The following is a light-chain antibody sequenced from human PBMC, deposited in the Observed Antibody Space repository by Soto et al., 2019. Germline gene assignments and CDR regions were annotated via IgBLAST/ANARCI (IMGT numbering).Light chain of an antibody. J-gene: IGLJ2*01. CDR2: DVT. Sequence: QPVLTQPASVSGSPGQSITISCTGTSSDVGGHNSISWYQHHPGKAPKLIIYDVTNRPSGVSSRFSGSKSGNTASLTISGLQAEDEADYYCSSYTDSSTLVFGGGTKLTVL. V-gene: IGLV2-14*03. CDR1: SSDVGGHNS. CDR3: SSYTDSSTLV.